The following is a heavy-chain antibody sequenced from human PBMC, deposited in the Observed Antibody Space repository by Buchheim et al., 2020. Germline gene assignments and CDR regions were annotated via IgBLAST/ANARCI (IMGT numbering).Heavy chain of an antibody. CDR1: GASISRGAYY. V-gene: IGHV4-39*01. CDR2: SYYTGNT. CDR3: ASSVRRDVWSSQNDDPYAPRPREDWARIIYYGMDV. J-gene: IGHJ6*02. Sequence: QMQLQESGPGLVRPSQTVSLTCSVSGASISRGAYYWAWIRQSPGRGLEWLGSSYYTGNTYYNPSLKSRVTISVDTNSYQVSLRVTSVTAADTAVYYCASSVRRDVWSSQNDDPYAPRPREDWARIIYYGMDVWGQGTT. D-gene: IGHD5/OR15-5a*01.